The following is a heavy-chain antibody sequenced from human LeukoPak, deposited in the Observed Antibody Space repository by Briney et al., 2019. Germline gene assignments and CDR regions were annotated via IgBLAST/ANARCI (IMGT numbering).Heavy chain of an antibody. CDR2: INPGGST. CDR3: AKAGGVDSGWYRSYYYGMDV. J-gene: IGHJ6*02. V-gene: IGHV3-23*01. Sequence: GRSLRLSCAASGFTFSSYWMHWVRQVPGKGLVWVARINPGGSTYYADSVKGRFTISRDNSKNTLYLQMNSLRAEDTAVYYCAKAGGVDSGWYRSYYYGMDVWGQGTTVTVSS. CDR1: GFTFSSYW. D-gene: IGHD6-19*01.